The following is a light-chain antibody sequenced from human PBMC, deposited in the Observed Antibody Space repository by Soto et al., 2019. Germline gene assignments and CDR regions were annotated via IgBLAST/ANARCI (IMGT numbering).Light chain of an antibody. V-gene: IGKV3-20*01. CDR1: QSVSNDY. CDR3: LHHARSLWT. Sequence: ERVLTQSARTLSLSRGYRCTLSCRDSQSVSNDYVAWVQQKPGQTPRLLIYSVSSRATGIPDRFSGSGSGTSFPHTISKLEPEDFAMYYCLHHARSLWTFGQGTKVDIK. J-gene: IGKJ1*01. CDR2: SVS.